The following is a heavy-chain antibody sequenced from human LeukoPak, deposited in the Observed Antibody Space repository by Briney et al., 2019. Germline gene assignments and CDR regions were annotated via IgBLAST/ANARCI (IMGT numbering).Heavy chain of an antibody. J-gene: IGHJ4*02. D-gene: IGHD6-6*01. CDR2: INHSGST. CDR3: ARDNYSSSVNFDY. V-gene: IGHV4-34*01. Sequence: PSETLSLTCAVYGGSFSGYYWSWIRQPPGKGLEWIGEINHSGSTNYNPSLKSRVTISVDTSKNQFSLKLSSVTAADTAVYYCARDNYSSSVNFDYWGQGTLVTVSS. CDR1: GGSFSGYY.